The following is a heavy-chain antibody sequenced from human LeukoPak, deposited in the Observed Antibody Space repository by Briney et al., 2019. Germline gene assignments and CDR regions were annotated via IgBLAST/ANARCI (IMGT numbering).Heavy chain of an antibody. V-gene: IGHV1-2*02. CDR3: ARGLATYDSSGYTAFDI. CDR2: TNPNSGGT. D-gene: IGHD3-22*01. Sequence: GASVKVSCKASGYTFTGYYMHWVRQAPGQGLEWMGWTNPNSGGTNYARKFQGRVTMTRDTSISTAYMELSRLRSDDTAVYYCARGLATYDSSGYTAFDIWGQGTMVTVSS. J-gene: IGHJ3*02. CDR1: GYTFTGYY.